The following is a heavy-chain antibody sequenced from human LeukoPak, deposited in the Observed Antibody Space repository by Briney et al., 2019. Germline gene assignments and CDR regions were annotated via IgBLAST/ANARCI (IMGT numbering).Heavy chain of an antibody. CDR3: VKGFPHYYDSSGFGAFDV. J-gene: IGHJ3*01. CDR1: GFTFSFYA. V-gene: IGHV3-64D*09. Sequence: GGSLRLSCSASGFTFSFYAMGWVRQAPGKGLEYVSAISSNGGNTYYADSVKGRFTISRDNSKNTQYLQMNSLRADDTAVYYCVKGFPHYYDSSGFGAFDVWGQGTIVTVSS. CDR2: ISSNGGNT. D-gene: IGHD3-22*01.